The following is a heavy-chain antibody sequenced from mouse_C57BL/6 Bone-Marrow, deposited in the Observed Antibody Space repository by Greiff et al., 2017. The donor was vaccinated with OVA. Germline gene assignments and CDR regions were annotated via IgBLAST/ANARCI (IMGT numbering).Heavy chain of an antibody. J-gene: IGHJ4*01. CDR2: IYPSDSET. V-gene: IGHV1-61*01. Sequence: QVQLQQPGAELVRPGSSVKLSCKASGYTFTSYWMDWVKQRPGQGLEWIGNIYPSDSETHYNQKFKDKATLTVDKSSSTAYMQLSSLTSEDSAVYFCAKWAYEDAMDYWGQGTSVTVSS. CDR3: AKWAYEDAMDY. CDR1: GYTFTSYW. D-gene: IGHD6-5*01.